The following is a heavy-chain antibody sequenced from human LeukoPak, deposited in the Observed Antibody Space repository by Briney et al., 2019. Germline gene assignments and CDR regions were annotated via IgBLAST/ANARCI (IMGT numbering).Heavy chain of an antibody. CDR3: AKSGYNRFDY. Sequence: GGSLRLSCAASGFTFSNYGISWVRQAPGKGLEWLTGINGSGGRTYYADSVKGRFTISRDNSKNTLHLQMNSLRAEDTAVYYCAKSGYNRFDYWGQGTLVTVSS. CDR1: GFTFSNYG. CDR2: INGSGGRT. D-gene: IGHD5-24*01. J-gene: IGHJ4*02. V-gene: IGHV3-23*01.